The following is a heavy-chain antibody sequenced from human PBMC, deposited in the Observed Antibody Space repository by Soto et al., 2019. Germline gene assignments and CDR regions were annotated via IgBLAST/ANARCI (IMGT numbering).Heavy chain of an antibody. D-gene: IGHD4-17*01. CDR3: ARVGGDDFGDSGGFDY. V-gene: IGHV1-69*05. J-gene: IGHJ4*02. CDR2: IIPIFGTA. CDR1: GGTFSSYA. Sequence: ASVEVSCKASGGTFSSYAISWVRQAPGQGLEWMGGIIPIFGTANYAQKFQGRVTITTDESTSTAYMELSSLRSEDTAVYYCARVGGDDFGDSGGFDYWGQGTLVTVSS.